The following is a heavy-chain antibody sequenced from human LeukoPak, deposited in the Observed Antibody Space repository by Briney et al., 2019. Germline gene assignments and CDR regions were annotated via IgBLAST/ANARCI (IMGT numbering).Heavy chain of an antibody. J-gene: IGHJ3*02. Sequence: GGSLRLSCAASGFTFSSYWMSWVRQAPGKGLEWVANIKQDGSEKYYVDSVKDRFTISRDNAKNSLYLQMNSLRAEDTAVYYCARTKGHDSSGYYYGGYAFDIWGQGTMVTVSS. CDR2: IKQDGSEK. D-gene: IGHD3-22*01. CDR1: GFTFSSYW. CDR3: ARTKGHDSSGYYYGGYAFDI. V-gene: IGHV3-7*01.